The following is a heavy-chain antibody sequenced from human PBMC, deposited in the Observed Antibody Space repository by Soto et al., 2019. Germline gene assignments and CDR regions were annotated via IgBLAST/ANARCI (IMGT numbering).Heavy chain of an antibody. CDR3: ESVTVAWFDP. D-gene: IGHD2-8*02. CDR1: GFTFSSYS. CDR2: ISSSSSTI. Sequence: EVQLVESGGGLVQPGGSLRLSCAASGFTFSSYSLNWVRQAPGKGLEWVSYISSSSSTIYYADSVKGRFTISRDNAKNSLYLKMNSLRAEDTAVYYCESVTVAWFDPWGQGTLVTVSS. V-gene: IGHV3-48*01. J-gene: IGHJ5*02.